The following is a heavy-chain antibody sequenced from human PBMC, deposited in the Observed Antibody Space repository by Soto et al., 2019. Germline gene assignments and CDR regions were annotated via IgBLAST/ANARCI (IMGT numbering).Heavy chain of an antibody. D-gene: IGHD2-15*01. J-gene: IGHJ1*01. CDR2: IAYDASKK. Sequence: QVQLVESGGGVVQPGRSLRLSCAASGFSFSYNAMHWVRQAPGKGLEWVAVIAYDASKKYYADSVKGRFTISRDNSKNTLYLQMNSLRDEDTAVYYCASPYCSGGSCYLTEYFQHWGQGTLVTVSS. V-gene: IGHV3-30*03. CDR3: ASPYCSGGSCYLTEYFQH. CDR1: GFSFSYNA.